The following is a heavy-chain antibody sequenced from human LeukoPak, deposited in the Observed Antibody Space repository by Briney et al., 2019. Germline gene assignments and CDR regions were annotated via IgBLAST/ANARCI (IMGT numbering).Heavy chain of an antibody. Sequence: ERSLRLSCAASGFTFSSYAMHWVRQAPGKGLEWVAVISYDGSNKYYADSVKGRFTISRDNSKNTLYLQMNSLRAEDTAVYYCARDNSGYDLMPFDYWGQGTLVTVSS. V-gene: IGHV3-30*04. CDR2: ISYDGSNK. CDR1: GFTFSSYA. J-gene: IGHJ4*02. CDR3: ARDNSGYDLMPFDY. D-gene: IGHD5-12*01.